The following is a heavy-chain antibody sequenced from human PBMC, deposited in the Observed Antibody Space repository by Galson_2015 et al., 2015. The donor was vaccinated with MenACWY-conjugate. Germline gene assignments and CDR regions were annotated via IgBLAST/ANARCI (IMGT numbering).Heavy chain of an antibody. CDR2: IYYSGRT. CDR1: GGSISSSSSY. J-gene: IGHJ4*02. Sequence: ETLSLTCTVSGGSISSSSSYWGWIRQPPGKGLEYIGGIYYSGRTYYNPSLKSRVTISFDTSKNQFSLKLSPVTATDTALYYCARTITYYCSSTSCPPVFDYWGQGTLVTVSS. CDR3: ARTITYYCSSTSCPPVFDY. V-gene: IGHV4-39*01. D-gene: IGHD2-2*01.